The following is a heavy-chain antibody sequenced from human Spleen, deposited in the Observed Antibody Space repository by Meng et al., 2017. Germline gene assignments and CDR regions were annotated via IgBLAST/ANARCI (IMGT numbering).Heavy chain of an antibody. CDR3: ARETGGGASFDY. D-gene: IGHD2-8*02. J-gene: IGHJ4*02. Sequence: HVQLQESGAGRGKPSQTLALTCTVSGASISSGNYYWSWVRQHPGKGLEWIGYIYNNENTYQNPSLKSRVSISADTSKNQFSLKLTSVTAADTAVYYCARETGGGASFDYWGQGTLVTVSS. CDR2: IYNNENT. CDR1: GASISSGNYY. V-gene: IGHV4-31*03.